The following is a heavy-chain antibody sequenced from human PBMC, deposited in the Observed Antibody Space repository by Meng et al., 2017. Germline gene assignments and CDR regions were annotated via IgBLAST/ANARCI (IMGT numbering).Heavy chain of an antibody. CDR2: IYWDDDK. CDR1: GFSLSTSGVG. Sequence: HIPLKKSGPTVVKTTQTLTRTCTFSGFSLSTSGVGVGWIRQPPGKALEWLALIYWDDDKRYSPSLKSRITITKDTSKNQVVLTMTNMDPVDTATYYCEHRRGDSREGWFDPWGQGTLVTVSS. D-gene: IGHD2-21*02. V-gene: IGHV2-5*02. CDR3: EHRRGDSREGWFDP. J-gene: IGHJ5*02.